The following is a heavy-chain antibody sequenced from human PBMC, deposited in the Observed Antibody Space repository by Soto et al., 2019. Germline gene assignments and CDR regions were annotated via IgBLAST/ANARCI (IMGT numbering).Heavy chain of an antibody. J-gene: IGHJ6*02. CDR3: AADDPPDYDDCSGYYNYYGMDV. Sequence: SVKVSCKASGFTFTSSAVQWVRQARGQRLEWIGWIVVGSGNTNYAQKFQERVTITRDMSTSTAYMELSSLRSEDTAVYYCAADDPPDYDDCSGYYNYYGMDVWGQGTTVTVSS. CDR1: GFTFTSSA. CDR2: IVVGSGNT. V-gene: IGHV1-58*01. D-gene: IGHD3-22*01.